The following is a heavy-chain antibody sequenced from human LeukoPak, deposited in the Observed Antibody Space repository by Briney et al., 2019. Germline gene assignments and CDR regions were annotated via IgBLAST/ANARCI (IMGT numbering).Heavy chain of an antibody. CDR2: INSDGSIT. CDR3: ARAGYYYDSRGYYHWYFDL. V-gene: IGHV3-74*01. CDR1: GFTFSNYW. D-gene: IGHD3-22*01. J-gene: IGHJ2*01. Sequence: GGSLRLSCAASGFTFSNYWMHWVRQVPGKGLVWVSRINSDGSITSYADSVKGRFTISRDNAKNTLYLQMDSLRAEDTAVYYCARAGYYYDSRGYYHWYFDLWGRGTQVTVSS.